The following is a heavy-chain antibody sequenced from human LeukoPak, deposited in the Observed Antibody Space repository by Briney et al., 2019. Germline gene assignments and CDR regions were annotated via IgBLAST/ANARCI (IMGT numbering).Heavy chain of an antibody. J-gene: IGHJ4*02. CDR3: ARGGEGRYFDWLFQQWPPAHFDY. Sequence: GGSLRLSCAASGFTFSSYSMSWVRQAPGKGLEWVSGFSVDDKTTYYSDSVKGRFTISRDNSKNTLYLQINSLRAEDTAVYYCARGGEGRYFDWLFQQWPPAHFDYWGQGTLVTVSS. CDR1: GFTFSSYS. D-gene: IGHD3-9*01. CDR2: FSVDDKTT. V-gene: IGHV3-23*01.